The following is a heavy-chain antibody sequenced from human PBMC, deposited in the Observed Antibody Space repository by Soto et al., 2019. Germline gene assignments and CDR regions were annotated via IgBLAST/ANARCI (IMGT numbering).Heavy chain of an antibody. CDR1: GFPFSNYW. V-gene: IGHV3-7*04. D-gene: IGHD1-26*01. CDR2: IKQDGDEQ. Sequence: EVQLVESGGGLVQPGGSLRLSCAASGFPFSNYWMSWVRQAPGKGLEWVANIKQDGDEQYYVDSVKGRFTISRDNAKNSLYLQMNSLRAEDTAVYYCGRDLRDWDSGSYSYDYWGQGTLVTVSS. CDR3: GRDLRDWDSGSYSYDY. J-gene: IGHJ4*02.